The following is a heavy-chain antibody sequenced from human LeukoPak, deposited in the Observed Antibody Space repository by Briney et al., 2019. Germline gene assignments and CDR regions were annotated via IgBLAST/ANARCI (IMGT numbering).Heavy chain of an antibody. D-gene: IGHD2-2*02. J-gene: IGHJ3*01. Sequence: ASVKVSCKTSGYTFTGYYIHWVRQAPGHGLEWMGWINPNSGGTKYAQRFQGRVTMTRDTSITTAYMELSRLTSDDAAVYYCARERGYCGSSTCFTSDAFDFWGQGTMVTVSS. CDR1: GYTFTGYY. CDR2: INPNSGGT. CDR3: ARERGYCGSSTCFTSDAFDF. V-gene: IGHV1-2*02.